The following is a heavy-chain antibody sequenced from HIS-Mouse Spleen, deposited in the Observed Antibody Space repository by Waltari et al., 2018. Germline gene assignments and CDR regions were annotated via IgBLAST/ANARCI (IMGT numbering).Heavy chain of an antibody. D-gene: IGHD6-13*01. CDR2: IYYSGST. Sequence: QLQLQESGPGLVKPSETLSLPCTVPGGSLSSISSPWGWIRPPPGKGLEWIGSIYYSGSTYYNPSLKSRVTISVDTSKNQFSLKLSSVTAADTAVYYCARESPAAAGLGRYFDYWGQGTLVTVSS. V-gene: IGHV4-39*07. J-gene: IGHJ4*02. CDR3: ARESPAAAGLGRYFDY. CDR1: GGSLSSISSP.